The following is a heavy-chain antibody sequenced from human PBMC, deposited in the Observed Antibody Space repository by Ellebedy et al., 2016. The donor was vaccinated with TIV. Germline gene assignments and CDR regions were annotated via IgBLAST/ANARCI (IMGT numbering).Heavy chain of an antibody. CDR2: IYYTGNT. D-gene: IGHD3-22*01. CDR3: ARIFVVGYHDSSCYADY. Sequence: SETLSLXFNVSGASISHNDYYWSWFRQPPGKGLEVIGSIYYTGNTFYNPSLKSRVTISVDTSKNQFSLKLSSLTAADTAVYFCARIFVVGYHDSSCYADYWGQGTLVTVSS. CDR1: GASISHNDYY. V-gene: IGHV4-39*01. J-gene: IGHJ4*02.